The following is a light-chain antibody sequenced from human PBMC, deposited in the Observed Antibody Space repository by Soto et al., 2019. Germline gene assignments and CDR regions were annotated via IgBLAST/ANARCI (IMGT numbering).Light chain of an antibody. V-gene: IGLV2-8*01. CDR3: SSYAGINNLGV. CDR1: SREVGGYKY. CDR2: EVN. Sequence: QSALTQPPSASGSPGQSVTISCTGTSREVGGYKYVSWYQQHPGKAPKLMTFEVNKRPSGVPDRFSGSKSGNTASLTVSGLQAEDEADYYCSSYAGINNLGVFGTGTKVTVL. J-gene: IGLJ1*01.